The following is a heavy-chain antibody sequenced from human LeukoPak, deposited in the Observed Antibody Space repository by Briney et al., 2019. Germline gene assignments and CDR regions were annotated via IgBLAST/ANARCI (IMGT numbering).Heavy chain of an antibody. Sequence: SETLSLTCTVSGGSISSSSYYWSWIRQPPGKGLEWIGYIYYSGSTNYNPSLKSRVTISVDTSKNQFSLKLSSVTAADTAVYYCARYGGSSFDYWGQGTLVTVSS. CDR3: ARYGGSSFDY. CDR1: GGSISSSSYY. D-gene: IGHD6-13*01. CDR2: IYYSGST. J-gene: IGHJ4*02. V-gene: IGHV4-61*01.